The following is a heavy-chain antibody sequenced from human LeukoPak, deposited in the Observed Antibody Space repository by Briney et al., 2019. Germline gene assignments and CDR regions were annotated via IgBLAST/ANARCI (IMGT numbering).Heavy chain of an antibody. J-gene: IGHJ4*02. CDR2: INPNGGYT. D-gene: IGHD3-22*01. Sequence: ASVKVSCKASGYTFTGYYIHWVRQAPGQGLEWMGYINPNGGYTNYAQKFQDRVTVTRDTSISTAYMELSRLRSDDTAVYYCAREEANTRIHSDYWGQGTLVTVSS. CDR3: AREEANTRIHSDY. CDR1: GYTFTGYY. V-gene: IGHV1-2*02.